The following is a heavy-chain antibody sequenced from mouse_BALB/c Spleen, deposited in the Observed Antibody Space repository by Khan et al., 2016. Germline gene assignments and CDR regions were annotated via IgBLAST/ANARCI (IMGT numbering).Heavy chain of an antibody. Sequence: EVQLQESGPGLVKPSQSLSLTCTVTGYSITSDYAWNWIRQFPGNKLEWMGYISYSGSTSYNPSLKSRISITRDTSKNQFFLQLNSVTTEDTATYSCARSGFAYWGQGTLVTVSA. V-gene: IGHV3-2*02. CDR3: ARSGFAY. J-gene: IGHJ3*01. CDR2: ISYSGST. CDR1: GYSITSDYA.